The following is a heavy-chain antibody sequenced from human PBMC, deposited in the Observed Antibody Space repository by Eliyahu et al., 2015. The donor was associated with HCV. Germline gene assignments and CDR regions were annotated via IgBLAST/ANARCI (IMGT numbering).Heavy chain of an antibody. J-gene: IGHJ6*02. D-gene: IGHD6-6*01. Sequence: QITLKESGPTLVKPTQTLTLXCTFSGFSXSPSGXGXGWXRQPPGKALEWLALIYWNDDKRYSPSLKSRLTITKDTSKNQVVLTMTNMDPVDTATYYCAHRRGGSSWPYYYGMDVWGQGTTVTVSS. CDR3: AHRRGGSSWPYYYGMDV. CDR2: IYWNDDK. V-gene: IGHV2-5*01. CDR1: GFSXSPSGXG.